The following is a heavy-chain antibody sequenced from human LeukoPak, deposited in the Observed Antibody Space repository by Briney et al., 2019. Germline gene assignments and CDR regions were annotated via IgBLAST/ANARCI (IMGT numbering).Heavy chain of an antibody. D-gene: IGHD3-22*01. CDR2: INPNSGGT. Sequence: ASVKVSCKASGYTFTSYYMHWVRQAPGQGLEWMGWINPNSGGTNYAQKFQGRVTMTRDTSISTAYMELSRLRSDDTAVYYCARCPAPSKYYYDSSGYLFDYWGQGTLVTVSS. V-gene: IGHV1-2*02. CDR3: ARCPAPSKYYYDSSGYLFDY. J-gene: IGHJ4*02. CDR1: GYTFTSYY.